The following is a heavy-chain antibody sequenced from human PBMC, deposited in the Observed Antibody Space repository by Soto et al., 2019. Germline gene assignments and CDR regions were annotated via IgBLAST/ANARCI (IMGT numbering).Heavy chain of an antibody. D-gene: IGHD6-19*01. CDR2: VIPMYGTA. V-gene: IGHV1-69*01. J-gene: IGHJ5*02. CDR1: GGTFSSYG. Sequence: QEQLVQSGAEAKKPGSSVKVSCKASGGTFSSYGISWVRQVPGQGLEWMGGVIPMYGTANHAQKFQGRVTMTADESTGTAYMELSSLRSEDTAVYFCARGVRRTTGWSPTNWFDPWGQGTLVTVSS. CDR3: ARGVRRTTGWSPTNWFDP.